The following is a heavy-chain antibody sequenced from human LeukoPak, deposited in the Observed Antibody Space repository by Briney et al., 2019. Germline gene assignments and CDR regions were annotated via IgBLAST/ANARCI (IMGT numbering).Heavy chain of an antibody. J-gene: IGHJ5*02. Sequence: GGSLRLSCAASGFIFNNYGLVWVRQAPGKGLEWVSAISNDGGGTTYADFVKGRFTISRDNSKNTLFLQMNSLRAEDTALYYCAKGGSGYFLDLWGQGTLVTVSS. V-gene: IGHV3-23*01. CDR3: AKGGSGYFLDL. CDR2: ISNDGGGT. D-gene: IGHD3-22*01. CDR1: GFIFNNYG.